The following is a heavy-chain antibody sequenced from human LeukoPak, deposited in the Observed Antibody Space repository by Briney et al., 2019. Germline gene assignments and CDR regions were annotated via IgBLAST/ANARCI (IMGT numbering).Heavy chain of an antibody. CDR2: ISSDGSIT. CDR3: ARHLNYYLDY. Sequence: GGSLRLSCAASGFTFSTYWMHWVRQAPGKGLVWVSRISSDGSITGYADSVKGRFTISRDNAKNTLYLQMNSLRAEDTAVYYCARHLNYYLDYWGQGTPVTVSS. D-gene: IGHD3-10*01. V-gene: IGHV3-74*01. CDR1: GFTFSTYW. J-gene: IGHJ4*02.